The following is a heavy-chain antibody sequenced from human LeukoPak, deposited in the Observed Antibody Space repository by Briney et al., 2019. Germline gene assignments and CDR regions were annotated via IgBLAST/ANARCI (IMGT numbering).Heavy chain of an antibody. CDR1: GDSLNTYY. V-gene: IGHV4-59*01. D-gene: IGHD2-21*02. J-gene: IGHJ5*02. CDR3: ARVVRGVVTSNWFDP. CDR2: VASSGTS. Sequence: PSETLSLTCTVSGDSLNTYYWTWIRQTPGKELEWIGFVASSGTSNYNPSLKSRVSISIDTSKNQFSLALTSVPPADTAVYYCARVVRGVVTSNWFDPWGQGTLVPVSS.